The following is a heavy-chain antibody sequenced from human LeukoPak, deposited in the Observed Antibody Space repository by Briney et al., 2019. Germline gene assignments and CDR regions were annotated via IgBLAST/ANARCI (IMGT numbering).Heavy chain of an antibody. J-gene: IGHJ4*02. CDR1: GFTFSSYS. D-gene: IGHD3-10*01. CDR2: ISSSSSYI. V-gene: IGHV3-21*01. Sequence: PGGTLRLSCAASGFTFSSYSMNWVRQAPGKGLEWVSSISSSSSYIYYADSVKGRFTISRDNAKNSLYLQMNSLRAEDTAVYYCARERAGYGSGSAFDYWGQGTLVTVSS. CDR3: ARERAGYGSGSAFDY.